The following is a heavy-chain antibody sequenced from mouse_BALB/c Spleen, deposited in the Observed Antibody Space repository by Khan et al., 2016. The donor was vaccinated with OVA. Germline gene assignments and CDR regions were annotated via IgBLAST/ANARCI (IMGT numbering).Heavy chain of an antibody. CDR1: GDSITSGF. V-gene: IGHV3-8*02. D-gene: IGHD1-1*01. Sequence: VQLKESGPSLVKPSQTLSLTCSVTGDSITSGFWNWIRTFPGNKFEYLGYITYSGNMYYNPSLKSRISITRDTSKSQYYLQLNSVTTEDTATDYCARSYGSWAMDYWGQGTSVTVSS. J-gene: IGHJ4*01. CDR3: ARSYGSWAMDY. CDR2: ITYSGNM.